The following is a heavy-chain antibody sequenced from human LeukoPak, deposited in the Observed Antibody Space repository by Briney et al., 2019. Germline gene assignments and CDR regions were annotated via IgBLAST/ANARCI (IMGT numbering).Heavy chain of an antibody. CDR1: GGSISSSSYY. D-gene: IGHD3-22*01. CDR2: LHYGGST. V-gene: IGHV4-39*01. CDR3: ARLTFHYDGSGYYFDY. J-gene: IGHJ4*02. Sequence: PSETLSLTCTVSGGSISSSSYYWGWVRQPPGRGGEGVGSLHYGGSTYYNPSLKSRVTISVDTSKKQISLKQTSVTAADTAVYYCARLTFHYDGSGYYFDYWGQGTLVTVSS.